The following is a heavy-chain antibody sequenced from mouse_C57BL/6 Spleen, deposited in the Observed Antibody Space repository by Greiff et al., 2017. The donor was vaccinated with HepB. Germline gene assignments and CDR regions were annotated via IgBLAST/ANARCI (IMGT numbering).Heavy chain of an antibody. J-gene: IGHJ4*01. Sequence: QVQLQQSGAELVRPGASVKLSCKASGYTFTYYYINWVKQRPGQGLEWIARIYPGSGNTYYNEKFKGKATLTAEKSSSTAYMQLSSLTSEDSAVYYCARKQATVAFMDYWGQGTSVTVSS. CDR2: IYPGSGNT. V-gene: IGHV1-76*01. CDR3: ARKQATVAFMDY. D-gene: IGHD1-1*01. CDR1: GYTFTYYY.